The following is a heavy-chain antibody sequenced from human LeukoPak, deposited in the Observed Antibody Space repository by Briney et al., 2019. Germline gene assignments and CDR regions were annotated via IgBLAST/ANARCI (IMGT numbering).Heavy chain of an antibody. Sequence: SETLSLTCTVSGGSISSSSYYWGWIRQPPGKGLEWIGSIYYSGSTYYNPSLKSRVTISVDTSKNQFSLKLSSVTAADTAVYYCARVGSSSYHHYNILGSGKYYFDYWGQGTLVTVSS. J-gene: IGHJ4*02. CDR3: ARVGSSSYHHYNILGSGKYYFDY. V-gene: IGHV4-39*07. CDR2: IYYSGST. CDR1: GGSISSSSYY. D-gene: IGHD2-15*01.